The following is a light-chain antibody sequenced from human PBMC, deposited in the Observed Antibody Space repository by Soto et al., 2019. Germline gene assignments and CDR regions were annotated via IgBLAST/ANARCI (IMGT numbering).Light chain of an antibody. CDR3: QHYNGFSWT. V-gene: IGKV1-5*03. J-gene: IGKJ1*01. CDR1: LSISRW. Sequence: DIQMTQSPPTLSAFVGERVTITCRASLSISRWLAWFQQKPGKAPKLLIYQASTLETGVPSRFSGSGSGIEFTLTISSLQPDDFATYYCQHYNGFSWTFGQGTKVDIK. CDR2: QAS.